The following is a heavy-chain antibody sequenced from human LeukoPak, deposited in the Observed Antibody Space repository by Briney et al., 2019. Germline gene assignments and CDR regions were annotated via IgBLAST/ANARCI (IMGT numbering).Heavy chain of an antibody. CDR2: IYYSGTT. D-gene: IGHD5-18*01. CDR3: ARERVRDSYYFDY. J-gene: IGHJ4*02. Sequence: PSETLSLTCTVSGGSISSYYWSWIRQPPGKGLEWIGYIYYSGTTNYNPSLKSRVTISVDTSKNQFSLKLSSVTAADTAVYYRARERVRDSYYFDYWGQGTLVTVSS. CDR1: GGSISSYY. V-gene: IGHV4-59*01.